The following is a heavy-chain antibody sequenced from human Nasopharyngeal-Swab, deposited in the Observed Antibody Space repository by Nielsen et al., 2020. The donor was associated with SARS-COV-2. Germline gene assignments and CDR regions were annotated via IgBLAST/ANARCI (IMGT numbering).Heavy chain of an antibody. V-gene: IGHV4-59*01. CDR1: GGSISNYY. J-gene: IGHJ4*02. Sequence: SETLSLTCTVSGGSISNYYWSWIRQPPGKRLEWIGYIYNSGRTTDYNPSLKSRVTISLDTSKNQFSPKLSSVTAADTAVYYCARGGDGGLAHFDYWGQGNLVTVSS. D-gene: IGHD2-21*01. CDR3: ARGGDGGLAHFDY. CDR2: IYNSGRTT.